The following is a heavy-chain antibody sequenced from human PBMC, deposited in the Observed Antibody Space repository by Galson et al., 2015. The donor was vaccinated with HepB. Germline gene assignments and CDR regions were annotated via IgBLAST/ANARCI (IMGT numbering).Heavy chain of an antibody. CDR1: GFTFSTYG. CDR3: AKEGGRYCSGGSCALDF. J-gene: IGHJ4*02. CDR2: ISYDGNNK. D-gene: IGHD2-15*01. V-gene: IGHV3-30*18. Sequence: SLRLSCAASGFTFSTYGMHWVRQAPGKGLEWVAVISYDGNNKYYADSLKGRSTISRDNSKNTLSLQMNSLRSEDTAVYYCAKEGGRYCSGGSCALDFWGQGTLVTVSS.